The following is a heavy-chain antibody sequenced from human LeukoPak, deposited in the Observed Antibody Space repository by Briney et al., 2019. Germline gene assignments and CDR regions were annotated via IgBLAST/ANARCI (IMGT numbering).Heavy chain of an antibody. CDR3: AKSGNPYDFLTS. V-gene: IGHV4-4*07. Sequence: SETLSLTCTVSGGSISSYYWTWIRQPAGKGLEWIGRIYTSGSTSYNPSLKSRVTMSVDTSRNQFSLKLRSVTAADTAVYFCAKSGNPYDFLTSWGQGTLVTVSS. J-gene: IGHJ4*02. CDR2: IYTSGST. CDR1: GGSISSYY. D-gene: IGHD3-9*01.